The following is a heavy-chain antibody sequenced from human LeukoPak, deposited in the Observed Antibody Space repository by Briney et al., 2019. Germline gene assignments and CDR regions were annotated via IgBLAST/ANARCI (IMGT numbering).Heavy chain of an antibody. CDR1: GGSFSGYY. CDR3: ASSDSGDYYYGMDV. V-gene: IGHV4-34*01. D-gene: IGHD2-21*02. J-gene: IGHJ6*02. Sequence: PSETLSLTCAVYGGSFSGYYWSWIRQPPGKGLEWIGEINHSGSTNYNPSLKSRVTISVDTSKNQFSLKLSSVTAADTAVYYCASSDSGDYYYGMDVWGQGTTVTVSS. CDR2: INHSGST.